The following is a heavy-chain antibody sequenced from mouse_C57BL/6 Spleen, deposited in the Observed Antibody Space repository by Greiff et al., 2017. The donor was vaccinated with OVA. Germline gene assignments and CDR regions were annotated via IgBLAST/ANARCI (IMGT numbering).Heavy chain of an antibody. J-gene: IGHJ2*01. CDR3: ARGTRQLRLREDC. CDR2: ILPGSGST. D-gene: IGHD3-2*02. Sequence: QVQLKESGAELLKPGASVKLSCKATGNTFTGYWIEWVKQRPGHGLEWIGEILPGSGSTNYNEKFKGQATFTADTSSNTAYMQLSSLPTEDSAIYYCARGTRQLRLREDCWGQGTTFTVSS. CDR1: GNTFTGYW. V-gene: IGHV1-9*01.